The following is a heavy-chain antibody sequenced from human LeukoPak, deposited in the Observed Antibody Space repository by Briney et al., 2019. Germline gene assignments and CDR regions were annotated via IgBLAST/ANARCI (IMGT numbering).Heavy chain of an antibody. J-gene: IGHJ4*02. CDR2: ISDTGNT. CDR3: AKESLRGHSYGFDN. Sequence: GGSLRLSCAASGFTLSSYAMSWVRQAPGKGLEWVSAISDTGNTYHADSVRGRFTISRDNSKNTLYLQMNSLRAGDTALYYCAKESLRGHSYGFDNWGQGTLVTVSS. V-gene: IGHV3-23*01. CDR1: GFTLSSYA. D-gene: IGHD5-18*01.